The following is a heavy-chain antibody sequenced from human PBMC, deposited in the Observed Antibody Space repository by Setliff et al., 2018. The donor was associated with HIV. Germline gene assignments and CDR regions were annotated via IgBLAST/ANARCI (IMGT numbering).Heavy chain of an antibody. CDR3: AKDGYSYGSSSYFDY. J-gene: IGHJ4*02. CDR2: ISGSGGST. Sequence: GSLRLSCAASGFYFSIYAMSWVRQAPGKGLEWVSGISGSGGSTYYADSVKGRFTISRDNSKNTLYLQMNSLRAEDTAVYYCAKDGYSYGSSSYFDYWGQGTLVTVSS. V-gene: IGHV3-23*01. D-gene: IGHD5-18*01. CDR1: GFYFSIYA.